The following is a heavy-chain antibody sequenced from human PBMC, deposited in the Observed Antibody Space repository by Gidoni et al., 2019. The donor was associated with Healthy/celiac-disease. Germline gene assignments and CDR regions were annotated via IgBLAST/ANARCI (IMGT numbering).Heavy chain of an antibody. CDR3: ARVEKTVAGTKGSYYYYYYMDV. CDR2: IIPIFGTA. V-gene: IGHV1-69*01. CDR1: GGPFSSNS. J-gene: IGHJ6*03. Sequence: QVQLVQSGAEVKKPGSSVKVSCKASGGPFSSNSIRWVRQAPGQGLEWMGGIIPIFGTANYAQKFQGRVTITAGESTGTAYMELSSLRSEDTAVYYCARVEKTVAGTKGSYYYYYYMDVWGKGTTVTVSS. D-gene: IGHD6-19*01.